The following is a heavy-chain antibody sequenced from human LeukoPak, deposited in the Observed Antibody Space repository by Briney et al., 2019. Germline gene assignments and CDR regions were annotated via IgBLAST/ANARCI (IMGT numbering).Heavy chain of an antibody. CDR1: GFTLSSYD. J-gene: IGHJ4*02. D-gene: IGHD3-9*01. CDR3: AKCLEHFDGFDY. CDR2: IRYDGGNE. Sequence: GGSLRLSCAASGFTLSSYDMHWVRQAPGKGLEWVAFIRYDGGNEYYADSVKGRFTISRDNSKNTLYLQMNSLRAEDTAVYSCAKCLEHFDGFDYWGQGTLVTVSS. V-gene: IGHV3-30*02.